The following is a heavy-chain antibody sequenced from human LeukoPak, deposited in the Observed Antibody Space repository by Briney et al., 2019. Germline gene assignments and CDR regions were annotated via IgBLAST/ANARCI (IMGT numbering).Heavy chain of an antibody. CDR3: ARDFMVRGFVTAGVDY. J-gene: IGHJ4*02. CDR2: IIPILGIA. CDR1: GYTFTSYY. V-gene: IGHV1-69*04. D-gene: IGHD3-10*01. Sequence: ASVKVSCKASGYTFTSYYMHWVRQAPGQGLEWMGRIIPILGIANYAQKFQGRVTITADKSTSTAYMELSSLRSEDTAVYYCARDFMVRGFVTAGVDYWGQGTLVTVSS.